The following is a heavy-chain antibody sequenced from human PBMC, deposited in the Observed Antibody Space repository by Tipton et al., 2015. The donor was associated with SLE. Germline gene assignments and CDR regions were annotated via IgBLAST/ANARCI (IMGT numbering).Heavy chain of an antibody. CDR1: GFTFSSYS. J-gene: IGHJ4*02. V-gene: IGHV3-21*01. CDR3: ARPRSVAGPSDFDY. CDR2: ISSSSSYI. D-gene: IGHD6-19*01. Sequence: SLRLSCAASGFTFSSYSMNWVRQAPGKGLEWVSSISSSSSYIYYADSVKGRFTISRDNAKNSLYLQMNSLRAEDTAVYYCARPRSVAGPSDFDYWGQGTLVTVSS.